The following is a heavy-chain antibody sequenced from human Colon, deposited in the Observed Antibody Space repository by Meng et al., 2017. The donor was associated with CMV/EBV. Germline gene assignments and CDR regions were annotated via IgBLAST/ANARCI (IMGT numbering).Heavy chain of an antibody. D-gene: IGHD3-22*01. V-gene: IGHV6-1*01. CDR2: TYYRSKWYN. J-gene: IGHJ4*02. CDR1: GASVSSNSAA. Sequence: QVHLQQSGPGLVKHSQTLSLTGAISGASVSSNSAAWNWIRQSPSRGLEWLGRTYYRSKWYNDYAVSVKSRITINPDTSKNQFSLQLNSVTPEDTAVYYCARDSSSSAYSPFDYWGQGTLVTVSS. CDR3: ARDSSSSAYSPFDY.